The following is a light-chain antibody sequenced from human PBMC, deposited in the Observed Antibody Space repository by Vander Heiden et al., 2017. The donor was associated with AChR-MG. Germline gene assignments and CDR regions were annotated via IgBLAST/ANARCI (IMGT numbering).Light chain of an antibody. CDR2: STD. CDR1: SDSVSTSHY. CDR3: SLHMDVGVV. Sequence: QTVVTQEASFSVSPGGTVTRTCGLRSDSVSTSHYPSWYQQTPGQAPRTLIYSTDTRSSGVPFRFSGSSLGNNAALTITGAQADDESTYYCSLHMDVGVVFGGGTKLTVL. V-gene: IGLV8-61*01. J-gene: IGLJ2*01.